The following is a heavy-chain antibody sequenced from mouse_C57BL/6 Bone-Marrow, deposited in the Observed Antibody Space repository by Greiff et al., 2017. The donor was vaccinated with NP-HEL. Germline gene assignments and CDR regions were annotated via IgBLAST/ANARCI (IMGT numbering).Heavy chain of an antibody. V-gene: IGHV1-19*01. CDR3: VRGGLWPHYYAMDY. J-gene: IGHJ4*01. CDR1: GYTFTDYY. D-gene: IGHD6-5*01. CDR2: INPYNGGT. Sequence: VQLQQSGPVLVKPGASVKMSCKASGYTFTDYYMNWVKQSHGKSLEWIGVINPYNGGTSYNQKFKGKATLTVDKSSSTAYMELNSLTSEDSAVYYCVRGGLWPHYYAMDYWGQGTSVTVSS.